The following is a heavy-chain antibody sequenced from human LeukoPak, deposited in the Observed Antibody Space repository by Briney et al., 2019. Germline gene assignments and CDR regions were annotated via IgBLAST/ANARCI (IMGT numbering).Heavy chain of an antibody. V-gene: IGHV3-9*01. CDR1: GFTLDDYA. CDR3: AKGRVGAKEDAFDI. Sequence: SGGSLRLSCAASGFTLDDYAMHWVRQAPGKGLEWVSGISWNSGSIGYADSVKGRFTISRDNAKNSLYLQMNSLRAEDTALYYCAKGRVGAKEDAFDIWGQGTMVTVSS. CDR2: ISWNSGSI. J-gene: IGHJ3*02. D-gene: IGHD1-26*01.